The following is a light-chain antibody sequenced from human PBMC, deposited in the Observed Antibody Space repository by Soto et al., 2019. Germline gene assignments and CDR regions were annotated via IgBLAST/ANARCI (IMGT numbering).Light chain of an antibody. CDR1: QSISTY. CDR3: QRYTHYSPWA. Sequence: ECGTSTSRSSQSISTYLNWYQHKPGKAPKLLIYKASSLESGVPSRFSGSGSGTESTLTISRLLPDDSATYYCQRYTHYSPWAFGKGTNVDI. V-gene: IGKV1-5*03. J-gene: IGKJ1*01. CDR2: KAS.